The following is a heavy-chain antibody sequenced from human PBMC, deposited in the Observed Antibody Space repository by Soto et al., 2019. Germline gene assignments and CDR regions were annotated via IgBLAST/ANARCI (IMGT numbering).Heavy chain of an antibody. Sequence: QMQLVESGGGVVQPGRSLSLSCAASGFTFRSNTMHWGRQAPGQGLECVAIISYDGNNKYIADSVKGRFTVSRDNSKSTLFLQINSLRIQDTGVYYCATRGAGYYYYGLDVWGQGTTVTVSS. CDR1: GFTFRSNT. J-gene: IGHJ6*02. D-gene: IGHD6-25*01. V-gene: IGHV3-30-3*01. CDR2: ISYDGNNK. CDR3: ATRGAGYYYYGLDV.